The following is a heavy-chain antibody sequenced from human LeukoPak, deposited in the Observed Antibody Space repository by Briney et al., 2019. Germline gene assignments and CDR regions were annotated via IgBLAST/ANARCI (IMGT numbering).Heavy chain of an antibody. D-gene: IGHD2-15*01. CDR2: ISGSGGST. Sequence: GGSLRLSCAASGFTFSSYSMSWVRQAPGKGLEWVSAISGSGGSTYYADSVKGRFTISRDNSKNSLYLQMNSLRAEDTAVYYCARSVVGPRHAFDIWGQGTMVTVSS. CDR1: GFTFSSYS. CDR3: ARSVVGPRHAFDI. V-gene: IGHV3-23*01. J-gene: IGHJ3*02.